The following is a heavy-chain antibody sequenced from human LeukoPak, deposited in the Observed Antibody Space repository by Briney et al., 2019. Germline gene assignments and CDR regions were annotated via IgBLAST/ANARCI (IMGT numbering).Heavy chain of an antibody. J-gene: IGHJ4*02. Sequence: RGSLRLSCAASGFTFSSYGMHWVRQAPGKGLEWVAVISYDGSNKYYADSVKGRFTISRDNSKNTLYLQMNSLRAEDTAVYYCAKTWIQLWSPDYWGQGTLVTVSS. CDR3: AKTWIQLWSPDY. CDR1: GFTFSSYG. V-gene: IGHV3-30*18. CDR2: ISYDGSNK. D-gene: IGHD5-18*01.